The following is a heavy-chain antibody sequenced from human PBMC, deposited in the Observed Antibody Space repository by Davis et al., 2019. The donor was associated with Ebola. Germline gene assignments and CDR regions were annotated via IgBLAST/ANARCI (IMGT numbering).Heavy chain of an antibody. J-gene: IGHJ4*02. D-gene: IGHD4-17*01. CDR3: ARGDYGDYVGISDY. CDR2: ISAYNGNT. V-gene: IGHV1-18*01. CDR1: GYTFTTYG. Sequence: ASVKVSCKASGYTFTTYGISWVRQAPGQGLEWMGWISAYNGNTNYAQKLQGRVTMTTDTSTSTAYMELSRLRSDDTAVYYCARGDYGDYVGISDYWGQGTLVTVSS.